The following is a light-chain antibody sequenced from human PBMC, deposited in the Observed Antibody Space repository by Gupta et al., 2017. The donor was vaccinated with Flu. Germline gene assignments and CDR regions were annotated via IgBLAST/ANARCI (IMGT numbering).Light chain of an antibody. CDR2: EVN. Sequence: QSALTQPASVSGSPGQPIAISCTGTSSDIGAYNYVSWYQQHPGKAPKLMIYEVNNRPSGVSDRFSGSKSGNTASLTISGLQPEDEADYYCTSYTRSTTNVFGGGTKLTVL. J-gene: IGLJ3*02. V-gene: IGLV2-14*01. CDR3: TSYTRSTTNV. CDR1: SSDIGAYNY.